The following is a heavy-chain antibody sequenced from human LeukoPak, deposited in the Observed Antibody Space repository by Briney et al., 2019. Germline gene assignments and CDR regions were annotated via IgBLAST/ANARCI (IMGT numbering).Heavy chain of an antibody. V-gene: IGHV3-7*01. CDR2: IKQDGSEK. CDR3: ARDQYSYGLYGMDV. J-gene: IGHJ6*02. CDR1: GFTFSSYW. D-gene: IGHD5-18*01. Sequence: PGGSLRLSCAASGFTFSSYWMSWVRQAPGKGLEWVANIKQDGSEKYYVDSVKGRFTISRDNAKNSLYLQMNSLRAEDTAVYYCARDQYSYGLYGMDVWGQGTTVTVSS.